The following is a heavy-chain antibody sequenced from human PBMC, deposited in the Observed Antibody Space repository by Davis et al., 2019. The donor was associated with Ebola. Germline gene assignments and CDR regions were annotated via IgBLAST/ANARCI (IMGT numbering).Heavy chain of an antibody. CDR1: GFTFSDHY. Sequence: GESLKISCAASGFTFSDHYMSWIRQAPGKGLEWVSYISSSGTFKCYADSVKGRFTISRDNAKSSLYLQMNSLRAEDTAVYYCAREIYYGAGWGMDVWGQGTTVTVSS. CDR2: ISSSGTFK. CDR3: AREIYYGAGWGMDV. V-gene: IGHV3-11*01. J-gene: IGHJ6*02. D-gene: IGHD3-10*01.